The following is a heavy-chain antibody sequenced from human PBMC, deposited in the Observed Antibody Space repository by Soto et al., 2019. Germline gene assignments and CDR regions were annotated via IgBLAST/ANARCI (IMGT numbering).Heavy chain of an antibody. J-gene: IGHJ5*02. CDR3: ATNGGGGRNWFDP. CDR1: GYSLTSYW. CDR2: IYPGDSDT. D-gene: IGHD1-26*01. Sequence: GESLKISFKGSGYSLTSYWIRWVRQIPGKGLEWMGIIYPGDSDTRYSPSFQGQVTISADKSISTAYLQWSSLKASDTAMYYCATNGGGGRNWFDPWGQGTLVTVSS. V-gene: IGHV5-51*01.